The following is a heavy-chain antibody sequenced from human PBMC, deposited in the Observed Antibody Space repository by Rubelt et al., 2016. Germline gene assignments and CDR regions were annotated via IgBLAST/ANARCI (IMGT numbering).Heavy chain of an antibody. J-gene: IGHJ4*02. CDR1: GFTVSSNY. CDR2: IYSGGST. D-gene: IGHD7-27*01. CDR3: ARNWGFDY. Sequence: EVQLVESGGGLVQPGGSLRLSCAASGFTVSSNYMSWVRQAQGKGLEWVSVIYSGGSTYYADSVKGRLTTSRGNSKNTLYLQMNSLRAEDTAVYYCARNWGFDYWGQGTLVTVSS. V-gene: IGHV3-66*01.